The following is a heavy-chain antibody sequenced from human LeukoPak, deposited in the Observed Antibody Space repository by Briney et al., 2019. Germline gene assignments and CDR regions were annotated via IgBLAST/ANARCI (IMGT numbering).Heavy chain of an antibody. CDR3: ARENTAMATHYYAMDV. V-gene: IGHV3-23*01. J-gene: IGHJ6*02. CDR1: GFTFSSYA. D-gene: IGHD5-18*01. CDR2: ISGSGGST. Sequence: GSLRLSCAASGFTFSSYAMSWVRQAPGKGLEWVSAISGSGGSTYYADSVKGRFTISRDNSKNTLYLQMNSLRVEDTAVFYCARENTAMATHYYAMDVWGQGTTVTVSS.